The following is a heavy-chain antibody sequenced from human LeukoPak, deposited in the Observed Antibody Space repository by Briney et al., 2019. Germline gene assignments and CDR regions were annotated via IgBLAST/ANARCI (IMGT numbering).Heavy chain of an antibody. V-gene: IGHV3-23*01. D-gene: IGHD3-3*01. Sequence: PGGFLRLSCAASGFTFSSYSMNWVRQAPGKGLEWVSAISGSGGSTYYADSVKGRFTISRDNSKNTLYLQMNSLRAEDTAVYYCVKEEEVLRFLEWLLPRVDYWGQGTLVTVSS. CDR1: GFTFSSYS. CDR3: VKEEEVLRFLEWLLPRVDY. CDR2: ISGSGGST. J-gene: IGHJ4*02.